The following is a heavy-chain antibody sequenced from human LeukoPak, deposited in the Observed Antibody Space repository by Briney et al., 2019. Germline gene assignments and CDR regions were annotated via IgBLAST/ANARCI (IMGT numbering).Heavy chain of an antibody. D-gene: IGHD5-18*01. CDR2: IYPGDSNT. CDR1: RYSFTYYW. Sequence: GESLKISCKGFRYSFTYYWIGWVRQMPGKGLEWMGIIYPGDSNTRYSPSFQGQVTISADKSISTAYLQWSSLKASDTAMYYCARLGDTAMDYFDYWGQGALVTVSS. V-gene: IGHV5-51*01. CDR3: ARLGDTAMDYFDY. J-gene: IGHJ4*02.